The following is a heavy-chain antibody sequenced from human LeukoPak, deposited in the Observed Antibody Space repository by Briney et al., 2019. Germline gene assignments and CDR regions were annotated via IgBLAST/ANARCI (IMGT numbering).Heavy chain of an antibody. CDR1: GGSISSSSYY. D-gene: IGHD2-21*01. CDR3: ARNGRLMWWGAYDY. J-gene: IGHJ4*02. CDR2: IYYSGST. V-gene: IGHV4-39*07. Sequence: PSETLSLTCTVSGGSISSSSYYWGWIRQPPGKGLEWIGSIYYSGSTYYNPSLKSRVTISVDTSKNQFSLKLSSVTAADTAVYYCARNGRLMWWGAYDYWGQGTLVTVSS.